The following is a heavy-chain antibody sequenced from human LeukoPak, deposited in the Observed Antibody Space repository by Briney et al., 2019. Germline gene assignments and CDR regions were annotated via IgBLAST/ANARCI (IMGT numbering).Heavy chain of an antibody. V-gene: IGHV1-2*02. CDR3: ARSYYGSGTKDY. J-gene: IGHJ4*02. CDR2: INPNSGGT. CDR1: GYTFTGYY. Sequence: ASVKVSCKASGYTFTGYYMRWVRQAPGQGLEWMGWINPNSGGTNYAQKFQGRVTMTRDTSISTAYMELSRLRSDDTAVYYCARSYYGSGTKDYWGQGTLVTVSS. D-gene: IGHD3-10*01.